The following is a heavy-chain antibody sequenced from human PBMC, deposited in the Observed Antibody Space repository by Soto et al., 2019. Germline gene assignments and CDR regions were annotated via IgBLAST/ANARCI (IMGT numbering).Heavy chain of an antibody. J-gene: IGHJ4*02. Sequence: QVQLQQWGAGLLKPSETLSLTCAVYGGSFSDYYWSWIRQAPGKGLEWIGEINHSGRTNYNPSLKSRVTISVDTSKNQFYLNLRSVTAADTAVYFCARGGRTPMIVAYWGQGTLVTVSS. V-gene: IGHV4-34*01. D-gene: IGHD3-22*01. CDR3: ARGGRTPMIVAY. CDR1: GGSFSDYY. CDR2: INHSGRT.